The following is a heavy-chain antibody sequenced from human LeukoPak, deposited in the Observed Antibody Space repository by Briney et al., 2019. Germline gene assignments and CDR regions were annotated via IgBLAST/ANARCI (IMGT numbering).Heavy chain of an antibody. V-gene: IGHV4-38-2*02. Sequence: SETLSLTCTVSGYSISSGYYWGWIRQPPGKGLEWIGSIYHSGSTYYNPSLKSRVTISVDTSKNQFSLKLSSVTAADTAVYYCARDRSGCSSTSCYSNFDYWGQGTLVTVSS. CDR3: ARDRSGCSSTSCYSNFDY. CDR1: GYSISSGYY. CDR2: IYHSGST. J-gene: IGHJ4*02. D-gene: IGHD2-2*01.